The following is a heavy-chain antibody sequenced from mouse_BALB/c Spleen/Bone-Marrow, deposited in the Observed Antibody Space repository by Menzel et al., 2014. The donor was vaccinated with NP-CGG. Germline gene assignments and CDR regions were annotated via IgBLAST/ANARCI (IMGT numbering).Heavy chain of an antibody. CDR3: ALNWDSAY. CDR1: GFTFSSYG. V-gene: IGHV5-6*01. Sequence: ECGGDLVKPGGSLKLSCAASGFTFSSYGMSWARQTPDKRLEWVATINNGGTYTYYPDSVKGRFTISRDNAKNTLYLQMSSLKSEDTAMYYCALNWDSAYWGQGTLVTVSA. J-gene: IGHJ3*01. D-gene: IGHD4-1*02. CDR2: INNGGTYT.